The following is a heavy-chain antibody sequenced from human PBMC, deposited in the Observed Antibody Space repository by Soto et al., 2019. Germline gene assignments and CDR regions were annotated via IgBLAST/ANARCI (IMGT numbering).Heavy chain of an antibody. J-gene: IGHJ3*02. CDR2: ISGSGGST. CDR1: GFTFSSYA. D-gene: IGHD3-3*01. CDR3: AKGEYDFWSGYFHLEIMGAFDI. V-gene: IGHV3-23*01. Sequence: GGSLRLSCAASGFTFSSYAMSWVRQAPGKGLEWVSAISGSGGSTYYADSVKGRFTISRENSKNTLYLQMNSLRAEDTAVYYCAKGEYDFWSGYFHLEIMGAFDIWGQGTMVTVSS.